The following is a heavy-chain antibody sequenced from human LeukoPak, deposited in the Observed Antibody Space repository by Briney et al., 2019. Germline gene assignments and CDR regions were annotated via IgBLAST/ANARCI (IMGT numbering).Heavy chain of an antibody. J-gene: IGHJ4*02. V-gene: IGHV3-48*03. CDR3: AKATGYLL. D-gene: IGHD1-14*01. CDR1: GYTFSSYE. CDR2: ISSSGSTI. Sequence: SCKASGYTFSSYEMNWVRQAPGKGLEWVSYISSSGSTIYYADSVKGRFTISRDNAKNSLYLQMNNLRAEDTAVYYCAKATGYLLWGQGTLVTVSS.